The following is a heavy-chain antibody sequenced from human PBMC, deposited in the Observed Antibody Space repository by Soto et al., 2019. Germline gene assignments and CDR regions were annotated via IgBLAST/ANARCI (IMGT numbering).Heavy chain of an antibody. V-gene: IGHV3-30*18. CDR2: ISYDGSNK. D-gene: IGHD3-22*01. CDR3: AKDPSRDYYDSSGYYPHYFDY. J-gene: IGHJ4*02. CDR1: GFTFSSYG. Sequence: GGSLRLSCAASGFTFSSYGMHWVRQAPGKGLEWVAVISYDGSNKYYADSVKGRFTISRDNSKNTLYLQMNSLRAEDTAVYYCAKDPSRDYYDSSGYYPHYFDYWGQGTLVTVSS.